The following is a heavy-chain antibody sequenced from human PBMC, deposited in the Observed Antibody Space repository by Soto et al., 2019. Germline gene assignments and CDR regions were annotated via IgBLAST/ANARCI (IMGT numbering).Heavy chain of an antibody. CDR3: ATPYGSGSYSNWFDP. CDR1: GYTLTELS. Sequence: GASVKVSWKVSGYTLTELSMHWVRQAPGKGLEWMGGFDPEDGETIYAQKFQGRVTMTEDTSTDTAYMELSSLRSEDTAVYYCATPYGSGSYSNWFDPWGQGTLVTVSS. D-gene: IGHD3-10*01. V-gene: IGHV1-24*01. CDR2: FDPEDGET. J-gene: IGHJ5*02.